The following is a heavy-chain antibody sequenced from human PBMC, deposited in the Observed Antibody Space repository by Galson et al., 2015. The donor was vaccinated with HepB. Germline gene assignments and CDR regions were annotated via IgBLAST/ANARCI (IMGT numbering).Heavy chain of an antibody. D-gene: IGHD5-24*01. CDR1: GFTFSRYT. J-gene: IGHJ6*02. V-gene: IGHV3-30-3*01. CDR2: IPYDDSDK. Sequence: SLRLSCAASGFTFSRYTMHWVRQAPGKGLEGVAVIPYDDSDKYYADSVKGRFTMSRDNSKNTLFLQMKSLRVEDTAVYYCARTRSMAGLYYYYSMDLWGQGTTVTVSS. CDR3: ARTRSMAGLYYYYSMDL.